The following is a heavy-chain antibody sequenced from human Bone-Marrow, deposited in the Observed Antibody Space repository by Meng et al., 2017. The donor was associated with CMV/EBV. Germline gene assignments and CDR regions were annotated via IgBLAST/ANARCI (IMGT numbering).Heavy chain of an antibody. CDR3: ARVVEFSLSWFGEDWSFEY. D-gene: IGHD3-10*01. V-gene: IGHV1-18*01. CDR2: ISAYNGNT. CDR1: GYTFTSYG. Sequence: ASVKVSCKASGYTFTSYGISWVRQAPGQRLEWMGWISAYNGNTNYAQKLQGRVTMTTDTSTSTAYMELRSLRSDDTAVYYCARVVEFSLSWFGEDWSFEYWGQGTLVTVSS. J-gene: IGHJ4*02.